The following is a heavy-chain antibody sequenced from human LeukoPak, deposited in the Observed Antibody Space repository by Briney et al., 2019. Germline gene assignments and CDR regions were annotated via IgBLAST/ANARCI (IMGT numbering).Heavy chain of an antibody. D-gene: IGHD3-22*01. V-gene: IGHV3-30*18. CDR3: AKDSEPRYYYDSSGYYVPGTKYFDY. Sequence: PGGSLRLSCAASGFTVSSYAVHGVRQAPGKGLEWVAVISYDGSNKSYADSVKGRFTISRANSKTSLYLQINMLRAEDTAVYYCAKDSEPRYYYDSSGYYVPGTKYFDYWGQGNLVTVSS. CDR2: ISYDGSNK. CDR1: GFTVSSYA. J-gene: IGHJ4*02.